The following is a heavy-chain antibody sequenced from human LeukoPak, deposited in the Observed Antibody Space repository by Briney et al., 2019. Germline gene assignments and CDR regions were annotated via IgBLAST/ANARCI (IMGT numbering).Heavy chain of an antibody. D-gene: IGHD3-3*01. CDR3: ARVRITIFGVVIRHKYYFDY. Sequence: GRSLRLSCAASGFTFSSYGMHWVRQAPGKGLEWVAVISYDGSNKYYADSVKGRFTISRDNSKNTLYLQMNSLRAEDTAVYYCARVRITIFGVVIRHKYYFDYWGQGTLVTVSS. V-gene: IGHV3-30*03. J-gene: IGHJ4*02. CDR1: GFTFSSYG. CDR2: ISYDGSNK.